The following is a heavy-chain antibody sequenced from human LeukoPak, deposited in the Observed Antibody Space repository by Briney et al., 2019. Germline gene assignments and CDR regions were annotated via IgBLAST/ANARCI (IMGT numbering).Heavy chain of an antibody. Sequence: SETLSLTCTVSGGSINSYYWSWIQQTPGKGLEWIGYIYYSGSTSYTPTLKSRVTISLDTSKNQFSLKLSFVTAADTAVYYCARAAGLTIFGVVTWNYYMDVWGKGTTVTVSS. CDR3: ARAAGLTIFGVVTWNYYMDV. CDR1: GGSINSYY. CDR2: IYYSGST. J-gene: IGHJ6*03. V-gene: IGHV4-59*01. D-gene: IGHD3-3*01.